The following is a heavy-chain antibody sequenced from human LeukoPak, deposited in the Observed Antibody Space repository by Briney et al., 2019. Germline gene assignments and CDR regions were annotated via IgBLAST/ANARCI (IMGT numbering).Heavy chain of an antibody. D-gene: IGHD6-19*01. V-gene: IGHV4-59*01. Sequence: SETLSLTCTVSGGSISSCYWSWIRQPPGKGLEWIGYIYYSGSTNYNPSLKSRVTISVDTSKNQFSLKLSSVTAADTAVYYCASSDYSSGWYVDYWGQGTLVTVSS. J-gene: IGHJ4*02. CDR2: IYYSGST. CDR3: ASSDYSSGWYVDY. CDR1: GGSISSCY.